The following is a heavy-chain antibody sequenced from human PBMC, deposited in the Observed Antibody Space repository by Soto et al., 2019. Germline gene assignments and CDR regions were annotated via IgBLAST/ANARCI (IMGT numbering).Heavy chain of an antibody. V-gene: IGHV3-30-3*01. J-gene: IGHJ3*02. Sequence: GGSLRLSCVASGFTFTSYAMHWVRQAPGKGLEWVAVISYDGTNKYHADSVKGRFTISRDNSKNTLYLQMNNLRREDTALYYCARPAVASIRWEAFDIWGQGTKVTVSS. CDR1: GFTFTSYA. CDR3: ARPAVASIRWEAFDI. CDR2: ISYDGTNK. D-gene: IGHD6-19*01.